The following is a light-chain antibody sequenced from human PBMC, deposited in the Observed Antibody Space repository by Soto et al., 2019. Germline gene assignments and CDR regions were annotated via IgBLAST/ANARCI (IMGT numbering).Light chain of an antibody. CDR1: SSDVGSYEY. J-gene: IGLJ1*01. CDR3: SSYTSSSTLV. CDR2: DVS. V-gene: IGLV2-14*01. Sequence: QSALTQPASVSGSPGQSITISCTGTSSDVGSYEYVSWYQQHPGKAPKLMIYDVSYRPSGVSNRFSGSKSGNTASLTISGHHAEDEADYYCSSYTSSSTLVFGTGTKLTVL.